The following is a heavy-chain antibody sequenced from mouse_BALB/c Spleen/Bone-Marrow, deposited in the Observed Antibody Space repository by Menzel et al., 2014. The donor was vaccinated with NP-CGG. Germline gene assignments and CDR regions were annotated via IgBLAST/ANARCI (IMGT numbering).Heavy chain of an antibody. CDR1: GFNIKDTY. Sequence: VQLQQSGAELVKPGASVKLSCTASGFNIKDTYMHWVKQRPEQGLEWIGRIDPANGYTKFDPKFQGKATITADTSSNTAYLQLSSLTSEDTVVYYCARGTTVVSYYAMDYWGQETSVTVSS. CDR2: IDPANGYT. J-gene: IGHJ4*01. D-gene: IGHD1-1*01. CDR3: ARGTTVVSYYAMDY. V-gene: IGHV14-3*02.